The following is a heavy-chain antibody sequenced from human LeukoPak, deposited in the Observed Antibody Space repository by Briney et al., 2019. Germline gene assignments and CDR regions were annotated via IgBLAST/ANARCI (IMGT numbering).Heavy chain of an antibody. D-gene: IGHD3-16*02. J-gene: IGHJ4*02. Sequence: ESGPTLVNHTQRLTLTCTFSGFSLSTSGMCVSWIRQPPGKALEWLALIDWDDDKYYSTSLKTRLTISKDTSKNQVVLTMTNMDPVDTATYYCARTPIMITFGGVIEKGYYFDYWGQGTLVTVSS. CDR2: IDWDDDK. CDR1: GFSLSTSGMC. V-gene: IGHV2-70*01. CDR3: ARTPIMITFGGVIEKGYYFDY.